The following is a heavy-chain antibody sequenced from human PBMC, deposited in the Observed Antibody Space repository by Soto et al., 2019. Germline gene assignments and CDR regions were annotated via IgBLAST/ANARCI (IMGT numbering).Heavy chain of an antibody. V-gene: IGHV1-18*01. CDR3: ARHLDGAFDI. Sequence: ASVKVSCKASGYTFTRYGISWVRQAPGQGLDWMGWINPYNYKTNYAQNFQGRVTMTTDTSTSTAYMELRSLRSDDTAVYYCARHLDGAFDIWGQGTLLTVSS. J-gene: IGHJ3*02. CDR2: INPYNYKT. CDR1: GYTFTRYG.